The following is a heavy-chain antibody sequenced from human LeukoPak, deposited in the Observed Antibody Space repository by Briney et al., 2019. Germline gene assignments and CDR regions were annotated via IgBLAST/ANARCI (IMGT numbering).Heavy chain of an antibody. CDR3: ARESVLVRFFGATGFDY. J-gene: IGHJ4*02. Sequence: VSVKVSCKASGYTFTSYGISWVRQAPGQGLEWMGWISAYNGNTNYAQKLQGRVTMTTDTSTSTAYMELRSLRSDDTAVYYCARESVLVRFFGATGFDYWGQGTLVTVSS. CDR1: GYTFTSYG. CDR2: ISAYNGNT. V-gene: IGHV1-18*01. D-gene: IGHD3-3*01.